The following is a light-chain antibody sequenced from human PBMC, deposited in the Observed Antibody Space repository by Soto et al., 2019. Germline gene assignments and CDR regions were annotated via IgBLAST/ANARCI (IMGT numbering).Light chain of an antibody. CDR3: QQYFSTPIT. CDR1: QSVLSSSNNKNY. Sequence: VMTQSPDSLAVSLGERATINCKSSQSVLSSSNNKNYLAWFQQKPGQPPKLLIYWASTRESGVPDRFSGSGSGTDFTLTVSSLRAEDVAVYYCQQYFSTPITFGQGTRLEIK. J-gene: IGKJ5*01. CDR2: WAS. V-gene: IGKV4-1*01.